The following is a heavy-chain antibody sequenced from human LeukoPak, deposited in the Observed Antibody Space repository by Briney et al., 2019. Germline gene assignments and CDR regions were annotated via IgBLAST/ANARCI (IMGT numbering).Heavy chain of an antibody. CDR2: IGGTGTTT. Sequence: GGSLRLSCAASGFSFSILAINWVCQAPGKGLEWVSGIGGTGTTTYYADSVKSRFTISRDNSKNTVFLQLSSLSAEDTAVYYCARGRGGSGNYYFDYWGHGTLVIASS. J-gene: IGHJ4*01. D-gene: IGHD3-10*01. CDR3: ARGRGGSGNYYFDY. CDR1: GFSFSILA. V-gene: IGHV3-23*01.